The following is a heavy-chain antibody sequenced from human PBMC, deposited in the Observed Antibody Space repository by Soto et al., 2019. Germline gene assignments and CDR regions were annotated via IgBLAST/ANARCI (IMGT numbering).Heavy chain of an antibody. CDR1: GYTFFTYD. V-gene: IGHV1-18*01. D-gene: IGHD5-12*01. CDR3: ARHHGPTTSENWFDP. Sequence: GGSVKVSCKASGYTFFTYDISWVRQAPGQGLEWMGWISTYSGDTKYAQKFQGRVTMTADTSTTTAYLELRSLRSDDTAVYYCARHHGPTTSENWFDPWGQGTLVTV. J-gene: IGHJ5*02. CDR2: ISTYSGDT.